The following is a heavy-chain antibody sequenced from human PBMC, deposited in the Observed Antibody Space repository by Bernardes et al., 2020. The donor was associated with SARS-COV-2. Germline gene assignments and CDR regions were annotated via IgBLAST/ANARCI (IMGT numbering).Heavy chain of an antibody. Sequence: SETLSLTFTFSGGSIRSYYWSRIRQPAGKGLDWIGRHYTSGSTNYNPSLKSRVTMSVDTAKNQFSLKLSSVTAADTAVYYCARAGCSSTSCYNNMDVWGHGTTVTVSS. CDR2: HYTSGST. CDR3: ARAGCSSTSCYNNMDV. J-gene: IGHJ6*02. CDR1: GGSIRSYY. V-gene: IGHV4-4*07. D-gene: IGHD2-2*02.